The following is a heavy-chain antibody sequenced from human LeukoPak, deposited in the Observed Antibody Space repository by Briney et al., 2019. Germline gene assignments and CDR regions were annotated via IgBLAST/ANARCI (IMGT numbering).Heavy chain of an antibody. D-gene: IGHD2-15*01. CDR3: ATYTAANDAFDI. CDR1: GYTLTELS. J-gene: IGHJ3*02. V-gene: IGHV1-24*01. Sequence: ASVKVSCKVSGYTLTELSMHWVRQAPGKGLEWMGGFDPEDGETIYAQKFQGRVTMTEDTSTDTAYMELSSLRSEDTAVYYCATYTAANDAFDIWGQGTMVTVSS. CDR2: FDPEDGET.